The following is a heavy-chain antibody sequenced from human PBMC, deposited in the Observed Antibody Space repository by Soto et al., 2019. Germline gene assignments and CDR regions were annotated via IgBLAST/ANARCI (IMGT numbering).Heavy chain of an antibody. CDR2: ISGSGGTT. J-gene: IGHJ1*01. V-gene: IGHV3-23*01. CDR1: GFTFSNYA. D-gene: IGHD3-22*01. Sequence: EVQLLESGGGLVQPGGSLRLSCAASGFTFSNYAMSWVRQAPGKGLEWVSAISGSGGTTYYADSVKGRFTISSDNYKNTLYLQMNSLRAEDTAVYYCAKATYDSSGYYLWGYWGQGTLVSVSS. CDR3: AKATYDSSGYYLWGY.